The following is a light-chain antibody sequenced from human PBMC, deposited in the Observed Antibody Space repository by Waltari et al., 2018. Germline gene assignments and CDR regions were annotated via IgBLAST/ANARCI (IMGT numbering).Light chain of an antibody. CDR1: SSDIGAYNY. CDR2: DVN. Sequence: QAALTQPPSVSGSPGQSVTISCTGTSSDIGAYNYVSWYQQNPAKAPKLMIYDVNKLPSGVSDRFSGSKSGNTASLTISVLQAEDEADYYCSSYAGSNTGLFGGGTRLTVL. V-gene: IGLV2-11*01. CDR3: SSYAGSNTGL. J-gene: IGLJ2*01.